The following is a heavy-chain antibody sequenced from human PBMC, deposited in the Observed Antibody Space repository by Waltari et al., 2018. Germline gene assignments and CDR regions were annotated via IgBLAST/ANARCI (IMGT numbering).Heavy chain of an antibody. CDR1: GGTFWSYA. CDR2: IIPILGTT. J-gene: IGHJ4*02. Sequence: SSVKVSCKASGGTFWSYAISWVRQAPGQGLEWMGRIIPILGTTNYAQKFQGRVTITADKSTSTAYMELSSLRSEDTAVYYCARDTGSSGYYFDYWGQGTLVTVSS. CDR3: ARDTGSSGYYFDY. D-gene: IGHD6-6*01. V-gene: IGHV1-69*04.